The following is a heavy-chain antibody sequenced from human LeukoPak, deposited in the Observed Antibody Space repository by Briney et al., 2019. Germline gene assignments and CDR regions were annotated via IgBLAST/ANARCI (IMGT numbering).Heavy chain of an antibody. D-gene: IGHD2-15*01. V-gene: IGHV3-23*01. Sequence: GGSLRLSCAASGFTFSSYAMSWVRQAPGGGLEWVSAISGSGDTTSHADSVKGRFTISRDNSEHRLSLQMDSLRAEDTAVYSCAKDTTAWWYHRAYMDVWGKGTTVTVSS. CDR3: AKDTTAWWYHRAYMDV. CDR1: GFTFSSYA. J-gene: IGHJ6*03. CDR2: ISGSGDTT.